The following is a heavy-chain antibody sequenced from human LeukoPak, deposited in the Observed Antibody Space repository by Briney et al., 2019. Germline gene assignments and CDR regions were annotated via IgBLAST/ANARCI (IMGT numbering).Heavy chain of an antibody. CDR1: GYTFTGYY. CDR3: ARESGSSWGHDAFDI. J-gene: IGHJ3*02. V-gene: IGHV1-2*02. D-gene: IGHD6-13*01. CDR2: INPNSGGT. Sequence: ASVKVSCKASGYTFTGYYMHWVRQAPGQGLEWMRWINPNSGGTNYAQKFQGRVTMTRDTSISTAYMELSRLRSDDTAVYYCARESGSSWGHDAFDIWGQGTMVTVSS.